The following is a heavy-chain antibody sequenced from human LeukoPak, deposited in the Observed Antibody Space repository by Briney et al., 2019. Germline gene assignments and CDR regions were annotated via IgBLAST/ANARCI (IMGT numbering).Heavy chain of an antibody. CDR3: ARHTLNYGSGSYSDYFDY. Sequence: GSLRLSCAASGFTFSNAWMSWVRQAPGKGLEWIGEINHSGSTNYNPSLKSRVTISVDTSKNQFSLKLSSVTAADTAVYYCARHTLNYGSGSYSDYFDYWGQGTLVTVSS. J-gene: IGHJ4*02. V-gene: IGHV4-34*01. CDR1: GFTFSNAW. D-gene: IGHD3-10*01. CDR2: INHSGST.